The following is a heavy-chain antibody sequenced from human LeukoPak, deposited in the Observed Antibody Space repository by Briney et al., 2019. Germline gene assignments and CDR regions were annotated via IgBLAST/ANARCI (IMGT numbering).Heavy chain of an antibody. J-gene: IGHJ4*02. D-gene: IGHD6-13*01. CDR3: ARHSIAAAGTPTHYFDY. V-gene: IGHV4-59*08. Sequence: SETLSLTCTVSGGSIGSYYWSWIRQPPGKGLEWLGYIYYSGSTNYNPSLKSRVTISVDTSKNQFSLKLSSVTAADTAVYYCARHSIAAAGTPTHYFDYWGQGTLVTVSS. CDR1: GGSIGSYY. CDR2: IYYSGST.